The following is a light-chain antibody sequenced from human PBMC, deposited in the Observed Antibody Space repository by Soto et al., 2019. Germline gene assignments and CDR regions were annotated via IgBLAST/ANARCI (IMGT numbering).Light chain of an antibody. J-gene: IGLJ1*01. CDR2: EVS. CDR3: VSYTSSRAYV. Sequence: QSALTQPASVSGSPGQSITISCTGTSSDVGGYNYVSWYQQQSGKAPKLIIHEVSNRPSGVSNRFSGSKSGNTASLTISGLQAEDEADYYCVSYTSSRAYVFGIGTKVT. CDR1: SSDVGGYNY. V-gene: IGLV2-14*01.